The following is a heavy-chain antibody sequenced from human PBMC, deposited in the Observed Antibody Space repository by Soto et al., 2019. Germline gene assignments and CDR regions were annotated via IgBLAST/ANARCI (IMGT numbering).Heavy chain of an antibody. CDR3: AKDKLLKQQLAYFDY. Sequence: GGSLRLSCAASGFTFDDYAMHWVRQAPGKGLEWVSGISWNSGSIGYADSVKGRFTISRDNAKNSLYLQMNSLRAEDTALYYCAKDKLLKQQLAYFDYWGQGTLVTVSS. V-gene: IGHV3-9*01. D-gene: IGHD6-13*01. CDR1: GFTFDDYA. J-gene: IGHJ4*02. CDR2: ISWNSGSI.